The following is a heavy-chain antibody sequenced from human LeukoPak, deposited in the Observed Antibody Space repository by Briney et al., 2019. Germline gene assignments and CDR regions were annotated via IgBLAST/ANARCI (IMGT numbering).Heavy chain of an antibody. J-gene: IGHJ3*02. CDR1: GFTFSSYE. CDR2: ISSGGTI. D-gene: IGHD2-2*01. V-gene: IGHV3-48*03. Sequence: PGGSLRLSCAASGFTFSSYEMNWVRQAPGKRLEWVSYISSGGTIYYADSVKGRFTISSSNANNSLYLQMNTLRAEDTAVYYCARDHGSTAFDIWGQGTMVTVSS. CDR3: ARDHGSTAFDI.